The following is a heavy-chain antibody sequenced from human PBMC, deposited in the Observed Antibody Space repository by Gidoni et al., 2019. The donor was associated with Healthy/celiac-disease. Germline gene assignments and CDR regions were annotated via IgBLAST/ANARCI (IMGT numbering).Heavy chain of an antibody. Sequence: EVQLLESGGGLVQPGGSLRLSCAASDFTFSRYAMSWVRQAPGKGLEWVAAISGSGGRTYYADSVKGRFTISRDNSKNTLYLQMNSLRAEDTAVYYCARGGDIVVPTTGIVDYWGQGTLVTVSS. CDR1: DFTFSRYA. J-gene: IGHJ4*02. CDR3: ARGGDIVVPTTGIVDY. V-gene: IGHV3-23*01. CDR2: ISGSGGRT. D-gene: IGHD2-2*01.